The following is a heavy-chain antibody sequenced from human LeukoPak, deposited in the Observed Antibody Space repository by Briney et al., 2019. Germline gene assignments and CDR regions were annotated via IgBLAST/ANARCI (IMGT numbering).Heavy chain of an antibody. D-gene: IGHD3-22*01. J-gene: IGHJ4*02. CDR2: INHSGST. CDR1: GGSFSGYY. CDR3: ARVDYYDSSGYPY. V-gene: IGHV4-34*01. Sequence: RPSEALSLTWAVYGGSFSGYYWSWIRQPPGKGLEWIGEINHSGSTNYNPSLKSRVTISVDTSKNQFSLKLSSVTAADTAVYYCARVDYYDSSGYPYWGQGTLVTVSS.